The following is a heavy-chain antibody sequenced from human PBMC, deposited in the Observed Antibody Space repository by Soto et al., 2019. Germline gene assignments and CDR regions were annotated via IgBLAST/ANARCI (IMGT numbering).Heavy chain of an antibody. V-gene: IGHV3-23*01. D-gene: IGHD1-1*01. CDR2: ISGSGGST. CDR1: GFTFSSYA. CDR3: AKDEQNGGFDH. Sequence: ELQLLESGGGLVQPGGSLRLSCAASGFTFSSYAMSWVRQAPGKGLEWVSAISGSGGSTYYADSVKGRFTISRDNPTNTLYQQMNSLRAEDTAVYYCAKDEQNGGFDHWGQGTLVTVSS. J-gene: IGHJ5*02.